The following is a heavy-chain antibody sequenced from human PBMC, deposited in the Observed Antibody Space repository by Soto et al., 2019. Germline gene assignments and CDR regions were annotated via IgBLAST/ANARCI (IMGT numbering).Heavy chain of an antibody. CDR3: AVWCGEPRPYYYYGMDV. J-gene: IGHJ6*02. V-gene: IGHV1-69*13. Sequence: SVKVSCKASGGTFSSYAISWVRQAPGQGLEWMGGIIPIFGTANYAQKFQGRVTITADESTSTAYMELSSLRSEDTAVYYCAVWCGEPRPYYYYGMDVWGQGTTVTVSS. CDR2: IIPIFGTA. CDR1: GGTFSSYA. D-gene: IGHD3-10*01.